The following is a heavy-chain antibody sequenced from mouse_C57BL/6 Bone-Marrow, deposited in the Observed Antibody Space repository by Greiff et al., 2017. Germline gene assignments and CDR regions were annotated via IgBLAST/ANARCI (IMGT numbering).Heavy chain of an antibody. D-gene: IGHD3-2*02. CDR1: GYTFTSYW. CDR3: AKQLRPLYYAMDY. J-gene: IGHJ4*01. V-gene: IGHV1-7*01. Sequence: QVQLKASGAELAKPGASVKLSCKASGYTFTSYWMHWVKQRPGQGLEWIGYINPSSGYTKYNQKFKDKATLTADKSSSTAYMQLSSLTYEDSAVYYCAKQLRPLYYAMDYWGQGTSVTVSS. CDR2: INPSSGYT.